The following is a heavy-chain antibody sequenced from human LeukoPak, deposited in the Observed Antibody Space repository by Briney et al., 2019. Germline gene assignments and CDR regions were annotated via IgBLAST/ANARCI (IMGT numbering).Heavy chain of an antibody. J-gene: IGHJ4*02. CDR3: ARRVVVPAAPYYSDY. V-gene: IGHV3-74*01. Sequence: GGSLRLSCAASGFIFSSYWMHWVRQAPGKGLVWVSRINSDGSSTSYADSVKGRFTISRDNAKNTLYLQMNSLRAEDTAVYYCARRVVVPAAPYYSDYWGQGTLVTVSS. D-gene: IGHD2-2*01. CDR1: GFIFSSYW. CDR2: INSDGSST.